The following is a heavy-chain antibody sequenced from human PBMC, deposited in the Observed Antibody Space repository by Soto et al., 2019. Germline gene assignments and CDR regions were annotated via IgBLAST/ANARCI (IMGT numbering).Heavy chain of an antibody. CDR1: GFIFSSYG. Sequence: EVQLLESGGGLVQPGGSLRLSCAASGFIFSSYGMSWVRQAPGKGPAWVSGISGSGGTKYYADSVKGRFTISGDNSKNILYLQMNSLRAEDTAIYYCAKDTRLRLGDLSFDAFDSWGQGTLVTVSS. D-gene: IGHD3-16*02. CDR2: ISGSGGTK. CDR3: AKDTRLRLGDLSFDAFDS. V-gene: IGHV3-23*01. J-gene: IGHJ4*02.